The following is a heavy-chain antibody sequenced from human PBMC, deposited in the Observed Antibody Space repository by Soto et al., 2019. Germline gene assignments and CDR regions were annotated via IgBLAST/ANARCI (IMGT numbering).Heavy chain of an antibody. Sequence: GGSLRLSCAASGFTFSSYSMNWVRQAPGKGLEWVSSISSSSSYIYYANSVKGRFTISRDNSKNTLYLQMNSLRAEDMAVYYCASSSYDFCSGYFPLWARSSQYYYYYYMDVWGKGTTVTVSS. CDR1: GFTFSSYS. CDR3: ASSSYDFCSGYFPLWARSSQYYYYYYMDV. J-gene: IGHJ6*03. V-gene: IGHV3-21*01. D-gene: IGHD3-3*01. CDR2: ISSSSSYI.